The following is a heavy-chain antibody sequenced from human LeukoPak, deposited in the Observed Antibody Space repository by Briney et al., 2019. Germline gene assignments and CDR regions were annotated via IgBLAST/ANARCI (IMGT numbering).Heavy chain of an antibody. CDR3: ARGRKWELTEGGVNDY. CDR1: EFTFSSYS. CDR2: ISSSSSTI. V-gene: IGHV3-48*04. J-gene: IGHJ4*02. Sequence: GGSLRLSCAASEFTFSSYSMNWVRQAPGKGLEWVSYISSSSSTIYYADSVKGRFTISRDNAKNSLYLQMNSLRAEDTAVFYCARGRKWELTEGGVNDYWGQGTLVTVSS. D-gene: IGHD1-26*01.